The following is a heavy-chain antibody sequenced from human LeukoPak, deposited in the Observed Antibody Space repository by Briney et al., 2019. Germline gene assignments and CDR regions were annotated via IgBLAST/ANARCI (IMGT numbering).Heavy chain of an antibody. D-gene: IGHD4-17*01. Sequence: PSETLSLTCTVSGGSISSGGYYWSWICQPPGEDLEWIGYIYYSGSTYYHPSLTSRVNLSIGTPNNQFSLKLKSGTAGNTAVYYCARVTTVATSFHFDYWGQGALVTVSS. CDR1: GGSISSGGYY. J-gene: IGHJ4*02. CDR3: ARVTTVATSFHFDY. V-gene: IGHV4-30-4*01. CDR2: IYYSGST.